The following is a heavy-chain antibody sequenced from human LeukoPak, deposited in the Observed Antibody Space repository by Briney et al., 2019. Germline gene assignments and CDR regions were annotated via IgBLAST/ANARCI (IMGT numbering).Heavy chain of an antibody. CDR2: ISYDGSNK. CDR1: GLTFSSYG. D-gene: IGHD2-15*01. CDR3: AKDAPPCSGGSCYSGYYFYGMDV. J-gene: IGHJ6*04. V-gene: IGHV3-30*18. Sequence: GRSLGLSCAVSGLTFSSYGMHWVRQAPGKGLEWVAVISYDGSNKYYADSVKGRFTISRDNSKNTLYLQMNSLRAEDTAVFYCAKDAPPCSGGSCYSGYYFYGMDVWGKGTTVTVSS.